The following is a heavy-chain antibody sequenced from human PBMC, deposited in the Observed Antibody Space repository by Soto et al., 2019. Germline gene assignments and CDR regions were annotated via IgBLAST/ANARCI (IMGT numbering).Heavy chain of an antibody. CDR3: ASAHGYYDFWSGYYPTDY. D-gene: IGHD3-3*01. J-gene: IGHJ4*02. V-gene: IGHV1-69*13. Sequence: ASVKVSCKASGGTFSSYAISWVRQAPGQGLEWMGGIIPIFGTANYAQKFQGRVTITADESTSTAYMGLSSLRSEDTAVYYCASAHGYYDFWSGYYPTDYWGQGTLVTVSS. CDR2: IIPIFGTA. CDR1: GGTFSSYA.